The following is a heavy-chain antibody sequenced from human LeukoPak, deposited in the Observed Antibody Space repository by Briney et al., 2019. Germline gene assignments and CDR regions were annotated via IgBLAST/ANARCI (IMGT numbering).Heavy chain of an antibody. CDR2: IYPGDYDT. D-gene: IGHD6-19*01. Sequence: GESLKISCKGSGYSFTSYWIGWLRQMPGKDLEWMGIIYPGDYDTRYSPSFQGKVTISADKSISTAYLQWSSLKASDTAMYYCARRGAVAGYDYWGQGTLVTVSS. CDR3: ARRGAVAGYDY. J-gene: IGHJ4*02. V-gene: IGHV5-51*01. CDR1: GYSFTSYW.